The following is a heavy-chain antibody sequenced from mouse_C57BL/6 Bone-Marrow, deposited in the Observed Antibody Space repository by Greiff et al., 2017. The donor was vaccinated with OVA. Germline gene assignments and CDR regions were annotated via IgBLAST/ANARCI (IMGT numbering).Heavy chain of an antibody. CDR2: IDPSDSYT. J-gene: IGHJ1*03. CDR1: GYTFTSYW. Sequence: QVQLQQPGAELVRPGTSVKLSCKASGYTFTSYWMHWVKQRPGQGLEWIGVIDPSDSYTNYNQKFKGKATLTVDTSSSTAYMQLSSLTSEDSAVYYCARQGYYGNLWYFDGWGTGTTVTVSS. V-gene: IGHV1-59*01. D-gene: IGHD2-1*01. CDR3: ARQGYYGNLWYFDG.